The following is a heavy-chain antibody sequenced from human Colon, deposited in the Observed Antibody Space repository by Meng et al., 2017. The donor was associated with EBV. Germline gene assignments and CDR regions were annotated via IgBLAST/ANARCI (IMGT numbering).Heavy chain of an antibody. J-gene: IGHJ4*02. V-gene: IGHV4-30-4*01. CDR2: IYYTGST. CDR3: ARNYYFDY. Sequence: VRRQGAGPGLVKPSQTLSLTCTVSGGSINSGDYYWSWIRQPPGKGLEWIGYIYYTGSTYYNPSLKSRVTISMDTSKNQFSLRLSSVTAADTAVYYCARNYYFDYWGQGTLVTVSS. CDR1: GGSINSGDYY.